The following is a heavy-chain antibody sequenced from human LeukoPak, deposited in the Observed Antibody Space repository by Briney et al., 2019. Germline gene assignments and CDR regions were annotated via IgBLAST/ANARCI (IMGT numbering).Heavy chain of an antibody. CDR3: ARYIVATDYFDY. CDR2: IKQDGSEK. CDR1: GFTFSSYG. V-gene: IGHV3-7*01. D-gene: IGHD5-12*01. Sequence: GGSLRLSCAAPGFTFSSYGMSWVGQAPGKGREGVANIKQDGSEKHYVDSVKGRFTISRDNAKNSLYLQMNSLRAEDTAVYYCARYIVATDYFDYWGQGTLVTVSS. J-gene: IGHJ4*02.